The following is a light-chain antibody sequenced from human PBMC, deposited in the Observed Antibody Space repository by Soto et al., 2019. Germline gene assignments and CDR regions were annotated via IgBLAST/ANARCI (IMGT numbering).Light chain of an antibody. V-gene: IGKV3-20*01. CDR3: QQYGSSRWS. J-gene: IGKJ1*01. Sequence: EVVLTQSPGTLSLSPGERATLSCRASQSVSSTYFAWYQQKPGQTPRLLIYATSNRATGIPDRFSGSESGPDLTLTISRLEPEDFAVYYCQQYGSSRWSFGQGTKV. CDR2: ATS. CDR1: QSVSSTY.